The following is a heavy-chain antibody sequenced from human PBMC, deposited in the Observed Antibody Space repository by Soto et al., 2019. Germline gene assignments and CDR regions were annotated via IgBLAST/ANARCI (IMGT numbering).Heavy chain of an antibody. D-gene: IGHD3-22*01. CDR1: GYSFAGYW. Sequence: PGESLKISCKGSGYSFAGYWITWVRRKPGKGLEWMGRIDPSDSQTYYSPSFRGHVIISVTKSITTVFLQWSSLRASDTAMYYCARQIYDSDTGPNFQYYFDSWGQGTPVTVSS. V-gene: IGHV5-10-1*01. CDR3: ARQIYDSDTGPNFQYYFDS. CDR2: IDPSDSQT. J-gene: IGHJ4*02.